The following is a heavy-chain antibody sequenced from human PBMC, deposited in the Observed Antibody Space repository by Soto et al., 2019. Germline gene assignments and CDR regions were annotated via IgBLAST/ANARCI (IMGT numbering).Heavy chain of an antibody. CDR3: AHSQITGTTLMDY. CDR2: ISSSSSYI. Sequence: EVQLVESGGGLVKPGGSLRLSCAASGFTFSSYSMNWVRQAPGKGLEWVSSISSSSSYIYYADSVKGRFTISRDNAKNSLYLQMNSLRAEDTAVYYCAHSQITGTTLMDYWGQGTLVTVSS. V-gene: IGHV3-21*01. CDR1: GFTFSSYS. J-gene: IGHJ4*02. D-gene: IGHD1-7*01.